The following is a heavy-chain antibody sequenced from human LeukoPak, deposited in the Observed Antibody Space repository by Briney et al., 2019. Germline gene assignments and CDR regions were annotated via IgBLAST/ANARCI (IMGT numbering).Heavy chain of an antibody. V-gene: IGHV5-51*01. Sequence: GESLKNSCKGSGCRFTNYWIGWVRQMHGKGLEWMGIIYPGDSETRYSPSFQGQVTISADKSISTAYLQWSSLKASDTAMYYCARRRDLYSGSYYPFDYWGQGTLVTVSS. D-gene: IGHD1-26*01. CDR2: IYPGDSET. CDR3: ARRRDLYSGSYYPFDY. CDR1: GCRFTNYW. J-gene: IGHJ4*02.